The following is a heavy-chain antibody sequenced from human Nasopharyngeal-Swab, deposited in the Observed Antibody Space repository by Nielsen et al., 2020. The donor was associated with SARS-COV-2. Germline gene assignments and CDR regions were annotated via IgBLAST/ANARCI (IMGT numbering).Heavy chain of an antibody. Sequence: GESLKISCAASGFTFSDYYMGWVRQAPGKGLEWVSVIYGGDSTYYADSVRGRFTVTRHISENTLYLQMNSLRAEDTAVYYCASSPSRGWYEYHLDNWGQGTLVTVSS. CDR3: ASSPSRGWYEYHLDN. V-gene: IGHV3-53*04. CDR1: GFTFSDYY. D-gene: IGHD6-19*01. CDR2: IYGGDST. J-gene: IGHJ4*02.